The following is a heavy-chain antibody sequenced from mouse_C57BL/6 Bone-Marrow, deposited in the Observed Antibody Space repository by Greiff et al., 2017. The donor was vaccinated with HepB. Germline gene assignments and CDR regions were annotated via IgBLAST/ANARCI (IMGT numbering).Heavy chain of an antibody. J-gene: IGHJ2*01. Sequence: VQLQQSGPELVKPGASVKISCKASGYTFTDYYMNWVKQSHGKSLEWIGDINPNNGGTSYNQKFKGKATLTVDKSSSTAYMALRSLTSEDSAVYYCAKGDGYYFFDYWGQGTTLTVSS. CDR2: INPNNGGT. CDR3: AKGDGYYFFDY. V-gene: IGHV1-26*01. CDR1: GYTFTDYY. D-gene: IGHD2-3*01.